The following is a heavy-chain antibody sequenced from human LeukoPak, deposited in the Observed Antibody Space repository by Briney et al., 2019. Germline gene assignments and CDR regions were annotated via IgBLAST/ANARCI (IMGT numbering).Heavy chain of an antibody. CDR2: ISPGGSDT. J-gene: IGHJ4*02. CDR1: GFTFNNYA. CDR3: AKRGAYESMAAFDY. V-gene: IGHV3-23*01. Sequence: GGPLRLSCEVSGFTFNNYAMSWVRQAPGKGLEWVSAISPGGSDTYYTDSVRGRFTISRDNSKSTLYLQVSSLRAEDSAVYYCAKRGAYESMAAFDYWGQGTLVTVSS. D-gene: IGHD3-22*01.